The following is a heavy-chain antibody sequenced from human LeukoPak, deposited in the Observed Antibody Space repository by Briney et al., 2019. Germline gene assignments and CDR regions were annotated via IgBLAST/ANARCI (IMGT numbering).Heavy chain of an antibody. J-gene: IGHJ6*03. CDR3: ASETAYSSGWYSNYYYYMDV. Sequence: SETLSLTCAVYGGSFSGYYWSWIRQPPAKGLEWIGEINHSGSTNYNPSLKSRVTISVDTSKNQFSLKLSSVTAADTAVYYCASETAYSSGWYSNYYYYMDVWGKGTTVTVSS. D-gene: IGHD6-19*01. CDR1: GGSFSGYY. CDR2: INHSGST. V-gene: IGHV4-34*01.